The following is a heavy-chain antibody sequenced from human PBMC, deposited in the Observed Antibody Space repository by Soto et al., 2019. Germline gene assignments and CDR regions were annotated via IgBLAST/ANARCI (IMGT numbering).Heavy chain of an antibody. CDR3: AKARADVGATLGY. J-gene: IGHJ4*02. CDR2: INAGNGNT. Sequence: GASVNVSCKASGYTFTSYAMHWVRQAPGQRLELMGWINAGNGNTKYSQKFQGRVTITRGXXXXXAXMXLXXXXPEXTAVYYCAKARADVGATLGYWAQGTLVTGSS. CDR1: GYTFTSYA. D-gene: IGHD1-26*01. V-gene: IGHV1-3*01.